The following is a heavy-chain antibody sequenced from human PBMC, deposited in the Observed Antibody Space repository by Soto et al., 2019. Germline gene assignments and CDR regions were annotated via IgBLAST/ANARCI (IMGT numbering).Heavy chain of an antibody. CDR2: ISGSGGST. Sequence: GGALRLSCAASGFTFSSYAMSWVRQAPGEGLEWVSAISGSGGSTYYADSVKGRFTISRDNSKNTLYLQMNSLRAEDTAVYYCAKDKIESIFGDYGAKFDYWGQGTLVTVSS. D-gene: IGHD4-17*01. CDR1: GFTFSSYA. V-gene: IGHV3-23*01. J-gene: IGHJ4*02. CDR3: AKDKIESIFGDYGAKFDY.